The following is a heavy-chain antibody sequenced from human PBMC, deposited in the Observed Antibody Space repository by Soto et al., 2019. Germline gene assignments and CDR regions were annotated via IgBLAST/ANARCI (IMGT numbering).Heavy chain of an antibody. CDR2: ISTYNGNT. CDR1: GYTFTRYG. Sequence: QVQLEQSGAEVKKPGASVKVSCKASGYTFTRYGITWVRQAPGQGLEWMGRISTYNGNTNYAQKLLGRVTMTADTSATTAYMELRSLTADDTAVYYSASAPGYSTDRGAFDLWGQGTVVTVSS. V-gene: IGHV1-18*01. CDR3: ASAPGYSTDRGAFDL. J-gene: IGHJ3*01. D-gene: IGHD6-13*01.